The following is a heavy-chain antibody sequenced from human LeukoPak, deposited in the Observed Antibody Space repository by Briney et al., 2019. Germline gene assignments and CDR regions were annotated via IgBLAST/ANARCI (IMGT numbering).Heavy chain of an antibody. D-gene: IGHD3-3*01. V-gene: IGHV4-34*01. J-gene: IGHJ4*02. CDR3: ARAKITIFGVVIIPPYFDC. CDR1: GGSFSGYY. Sequence: SETLSLTCAVYGGSFSGYYWSWVRQPPGKGLEWIGEINHSGSTNYNPSLKSRVTISVDTSKNQFSLKLSSVTAADTAVYYCARAKITIFGVVIIPPYFDCWGQGTLVTVSS. CDR2: INHSGST.